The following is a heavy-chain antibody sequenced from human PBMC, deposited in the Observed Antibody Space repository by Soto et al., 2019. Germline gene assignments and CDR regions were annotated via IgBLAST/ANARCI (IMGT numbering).Heavy chain of an antibody. CDR1: GFTFSNYA. D-gene: IGHD6-6*01. CDR2: ISYDGSNK. CDR3: ARGGYSSSSWYYYYYGMDV. J-gene: IGHJ6*02. Sequence: GSLRLSCAASGFTFSNYAMHWVRQAPGKGLEWVAVISYDGSNKYYADSVKGRFTISRDNSKNTLYLQMNSLRAEDTAVYYCARGGYSSSSWYYYYYGMDVWGQGTTVTVSS. V-gene: IGHV3-30-3*01.